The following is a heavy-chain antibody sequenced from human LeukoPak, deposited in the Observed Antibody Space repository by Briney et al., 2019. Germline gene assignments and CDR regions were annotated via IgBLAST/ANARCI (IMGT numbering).Heavy chain of an antibody. D-gene: IGHD3-22*01. V-gene: IGHV3-23*01. Sequence: AGGSLRLSCAASGFTFSSYAMSWVRQAPGKGLEWVSGISDSGGSTYYADSVRGRFTISRDNSKNTLYLQMSSLRAEDTAVYFCAKDSYYDRSGRNYFDYWGQGTLVTVSS. CDR1: GFTFSSYA. J-gene: IGHJ4*02. CDR2: ISDSGGST. CDR3: AKDSYYDRSGRNYFDY.